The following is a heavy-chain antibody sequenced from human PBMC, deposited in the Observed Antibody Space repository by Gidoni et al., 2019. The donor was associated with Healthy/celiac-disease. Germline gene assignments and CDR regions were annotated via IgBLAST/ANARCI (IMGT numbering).Heavy chain of an antibody. Sequence: QVQLQQWGAGLLKPSETLSLTCAVCGGSFSGYCWSWIRQPPGKGLEWIGEINHSGSTNYNPSLKSRVTISVDTSKNQFSLKLSSVTAADTAVYYCAGRVSGWLIRMNYFDYWGQGTLVTVSS. J-gene: IGHJ4*02. CDR2: INHSGST. CDR1: GGSFSGYC. CDR3: AGRVSGWLIRMNYFDY. D-gene: IGHD6-19*01. V-gene: IGHV4-34*01.